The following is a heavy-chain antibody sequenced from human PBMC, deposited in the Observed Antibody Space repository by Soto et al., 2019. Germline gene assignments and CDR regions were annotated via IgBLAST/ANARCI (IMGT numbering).Heavy chain of an antibody. CDR2: ISGSGGST. D-gene: IGHD5-12*01. CDR3: AKDRVEWLRLFDY. Sequence: GGFLILCYAASGFTCSSYSVSRVRQGPGKGLEWVSAISGSGGSTYYADSVKGRFTISRDNSKNTLYLQMNSLRAEDTAVYYCAKDRVEWLRLFDYWGQGTLVTVS. CDR1: GFTCSSYS. J-gene: IGHJ4*02. V-gene: IGHV3-23*01.